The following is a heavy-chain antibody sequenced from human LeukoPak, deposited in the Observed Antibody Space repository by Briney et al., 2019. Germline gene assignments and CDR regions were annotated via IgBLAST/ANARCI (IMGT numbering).Heavy chain of an antibody. J-gene: IGHJ5*02. CDR3: ARVLFRVATKWDWFDP. Sequence: SETLSLTCTVSGGSISTYYWSWIRQPPGKGLEWIGYIYYSGSTNYNPSLKSRVTISVDTSKNQFSLKLSSVTAADTAVYYCARVLFRVATKWDWFDPWGQGTLVTVSS. CDR2: IYYSGST. D-gene: IGHD5-12*01. CDR1: GGSISTYY. V-gene: IGHV4-59*01.